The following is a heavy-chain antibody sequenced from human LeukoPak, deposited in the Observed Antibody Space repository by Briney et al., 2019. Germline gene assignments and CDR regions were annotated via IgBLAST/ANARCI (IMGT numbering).Heavy chain of an antibody. CDR2: ISSSGSTI. CDR1: GFTFSSYE. CDR3: AGATYYGSGSPNWFDP. D-gene: IGHD3-10*01. J-gene: IGHJ5*02. V-gene: IGHV3-48*03. Sequence: GGSLRLSCAASGFTFSSYEMNWVRQAPGKGLEWVSYISSSGSTIYYADSVKGRFTISRDNAKNSLYLQMNSLRAEDTAVYYCAGATYYGSGSPNWFDPWGQGTLVTVSS.